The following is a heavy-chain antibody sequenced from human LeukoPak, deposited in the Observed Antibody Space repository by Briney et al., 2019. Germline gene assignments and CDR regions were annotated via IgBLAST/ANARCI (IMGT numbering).Heavy chain of an antibody. CDR3: ARMGSGWYLDNY. CDR1: GYTFTSYG. V-gene: IGHV1-18*01. J-gene: IGHJ4*02. Sequence: ASVKVSCKASGYTFTSYGISWVRQAPGQGLEWMGWISAYNGNTNYAQKLQGRVTMTTDTSTSTAYMELRSLGSDDTGVYYCARMGSGWYLDNYWGQGTLVTVSS. D-gene: IGHD6-19*01. CDR2: ISAYNGNT.